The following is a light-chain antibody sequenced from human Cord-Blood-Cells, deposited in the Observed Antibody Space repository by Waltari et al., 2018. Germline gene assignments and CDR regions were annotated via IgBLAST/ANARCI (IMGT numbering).Light chain of an antibody. Sequence: QSALTQPASVSGSPGQSITISCTGTSSDVGGYNYVSWYQQHPGKAPKLMIYDVSNRPSGVSNPCSGSKSGNTASLTISGLQAEDEADYYCSSYTSSSVVFGGGTKLTVL. CDR1: SSDVGGYNY. CDR2: DVS. V-gene: IGLV2-14*01. J-gene: IGLJ2*01. CDR3: SSYTSSSVV.